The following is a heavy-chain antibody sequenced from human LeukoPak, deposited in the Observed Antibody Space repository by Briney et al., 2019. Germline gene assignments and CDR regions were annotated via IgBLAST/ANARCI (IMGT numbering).Heavy chain of an antibody. V-gene: IGHV1-18*01. CDR2: ISAYNGNT. D-gene: IGHD3-22*01. CDR1: GYTFTRNG. CDR3: ARGSPPRRNYDSRGYYSYYFDY. Sequence: ASVKVSCKASGYTFTRNGISWVRQAPGQGLEWMGWISAYNGNTHYAQKLQGRVTMTTDTSTSTVYMELRSLRSDDTAVYYCARGSPPRRNYDSRGYYSYYFDYWGQGTLVTVSS. J-gene: IGHJ4*02.